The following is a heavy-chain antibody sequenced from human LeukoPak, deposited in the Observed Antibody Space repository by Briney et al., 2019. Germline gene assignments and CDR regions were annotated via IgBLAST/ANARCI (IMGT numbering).Heavy chain of an antibody. CDR2: TYYRSKWYN. CDR3: ARGRYFDWYDY. V-gene: IGHV6-1*01. Sequence: SQTLSLTCAISGDSVSSNNAAWSWIRQSPSRGLESLGRTYYRSKWYNDYAVSVESRITINPDTSKNQSSLQLNSVPPEDTAVYYCARGRYFDWYDYWGQGTLVTVSS. CDR1: GDSVSSNNAA. J-gene: IGHJ4*02. D-gene: IGHD3-9*01.